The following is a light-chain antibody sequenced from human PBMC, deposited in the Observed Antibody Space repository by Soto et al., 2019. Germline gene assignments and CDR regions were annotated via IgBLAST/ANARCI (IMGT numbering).Light chain of an antibody. CDR3: QQSYSTPRT. CDR1: QSISSY. Sequence: IQITPSPSSLSAFVGGRVPIPCRASQSISSYLNWYQQKPGKAPKLLIYAASSLQSGVPSRFSGSGSGTDFTLTISSLQPEDFATYYCQQSYSTPRTFGQGTKVDIK. J-gene: IGKJ1*01. CDR2: AAS. V-gene: IGKV1-39*01.